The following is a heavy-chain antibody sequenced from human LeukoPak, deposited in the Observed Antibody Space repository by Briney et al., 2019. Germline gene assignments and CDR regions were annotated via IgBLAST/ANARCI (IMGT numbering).Heavy chain of an antibody. V-gene: IGHV3-9*01. J-gene: IGHJ3*02. Sequence: PGGSLRLSCAASGFTFDDYAMHWVRQAPGKGLEWVSGISWNSGSIGYADSVKGRFTISRDNAKNSLYLQMNSLRAEDTALYYCARDMANDAFDIWGQGTMVTVSS. CDR2: ISWNSGSI. CDR3: ARDMANDAFDI. CDR1: GFTFDDYA.